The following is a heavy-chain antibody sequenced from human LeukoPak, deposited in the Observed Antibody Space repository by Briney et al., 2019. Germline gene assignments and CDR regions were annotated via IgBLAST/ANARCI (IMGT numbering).Heavy chain of an antibody. CDR1: GFTFSSYG. CDR2: IRYDGSDQ. J-gene: IGHJ4*02. CDR3: AKYSRAIAAAGNDY. Sequence: GGSLRLSCAASGFTFSSYGIHWVRQAPGKGLDWVAFIRYDGSDQYYTDSVKGRFTISRDNSKNTLYLQMNSLRAEDTAVYYCAKYSRAIAAAGNDYWGQGTLVTVSS. D-gene: IGHD6-13*01. V-gene: IGHV3-30*02.